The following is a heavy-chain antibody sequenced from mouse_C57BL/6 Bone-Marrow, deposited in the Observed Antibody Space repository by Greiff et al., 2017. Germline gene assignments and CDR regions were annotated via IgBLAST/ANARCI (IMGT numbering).Heavy chain of an antibody. Sequence: QVQLQQSGAELARPGASVKLSCKASGYTFTSYGISWVKQSTGQGLEWIGEIYPRSGNTYYNEKFKGKATLTADKSSSTAYMELRSLTSEDSAVYVCARDDYDVFAYWGQGTLVTVSA. CDR2: IYPRSGNT. J-gene: IGHJ3*01. V-gene: IGHV1-81*01. D-gene: IGHD2-4*01. CDR1: GYTFTSYG. CDR3: ARDDYDVFAY.